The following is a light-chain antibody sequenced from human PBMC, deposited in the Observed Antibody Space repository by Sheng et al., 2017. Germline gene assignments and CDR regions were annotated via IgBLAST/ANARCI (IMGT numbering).Light chain of an antibody. CDR1: TSDVGSFDL. V-gene: IGLV2-23*01. CDR2: EDS. Sequence: QSALTQPASVSGSPGQSITISCTGTTSDVGSFDLVSWYQQHPGKAPKVMIYEDSKRPSGVSNRFSGSKSGNTASLTISGLQAEDAADYYCCSYAGSSTYVFGTGTKVTVV. J-gene: IGLJ1*01. CDR3: CSYAGSSTYV.